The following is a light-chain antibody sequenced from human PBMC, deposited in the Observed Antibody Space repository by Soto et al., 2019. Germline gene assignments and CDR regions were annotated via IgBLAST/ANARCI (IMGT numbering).Light chain of an antibody. Sequence: DIVMTQTPLSLPGTPAEPASISCRSSHSLLDSDDGNTYLDWYLQKPGQSPQLLIYTVSYRASGVPDRFSGSGSGTDFTLKISRVEAEDVGVYYCMQRIEFPLTFGGGTKVDI. V-gene: IGKV2-40*01. CDR2: TVS. CDR3: MQRIEFPLT. CDR1: HSLLDSDDGNTY. J-gene: IGKJ4*01.